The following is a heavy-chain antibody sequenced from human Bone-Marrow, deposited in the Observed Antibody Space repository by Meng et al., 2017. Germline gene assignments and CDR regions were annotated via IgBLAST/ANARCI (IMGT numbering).Heavy chain of an antibody. CDR2: INHSGST. J-gene: IGHJ4*02. CDR1: GGSFSDYY. Sequence: QVQLQRGGPGLLTPSETLSLTCVVSGGSFSDYYWSWIRQPPGKGLEWIGEINHSGSTNYNPSLESRATISVDTSQNNLSLKLSSVTAADSAVYYCARGPTTMAHDFDYWGQGTLVTVSS. D-gene: IGHD4-11*01. V-gene: IGHV4-34*01. CDR3: ARGPTTMAHDFDY.